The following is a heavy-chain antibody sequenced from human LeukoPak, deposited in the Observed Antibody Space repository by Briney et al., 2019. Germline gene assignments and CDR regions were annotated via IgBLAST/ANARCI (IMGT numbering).Heavy chain of an antibody. D-gene: IGHD2-15*01. CDR2: ISDRGGTT. J-gene: IGHJ4*02. Sequence: PGGSLRLSCAASGFTLSSYAMAWVRQAPGKGLEWVSGISDRGGTTYYADSVEGRFTISRDNSKNTLYLQMNNLGAEDTAVYYCAKVTSAGSCYQSDYWGQGTLVTVSS. CDR3: AKVTSAGSCYQSDY. V-gene: IGHV3-23*01. CDR1: GFTLSSYA.